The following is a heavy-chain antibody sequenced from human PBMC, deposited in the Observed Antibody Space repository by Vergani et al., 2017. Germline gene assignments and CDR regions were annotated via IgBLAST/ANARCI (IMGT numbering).Heavy chain of an antibody. V-gene: IGHV1-69-2*01. Sequence: EVQLVQSGAEVKKPGATMKISCTVSGYTFTDNYMHWVKQAPGKGLDWMGLVDPEDGETIYAEKFKGRVTIAADTSTDTAHLELSSLRSEDTAVYYCATPQTGTTGGMVGWGQGTTVSVSS. J-gene: IGHJ6*02. CDR3: ATPQTGTTGGMVG. CDR1: GYTFTDNY. CDR2: VDPEDGET. D-gene: IGHD4-17*01.